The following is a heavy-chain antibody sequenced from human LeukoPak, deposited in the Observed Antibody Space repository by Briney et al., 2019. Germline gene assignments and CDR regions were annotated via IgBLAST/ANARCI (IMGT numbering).Heavy chain of an antibody. CDR2: IYHSGST. CDR3: ARQTTPPAFDI. Sequence: SETLSLTCTVSDGSISSYYWSWIRQPPGKGLEWIGYIYHSGSTYYNPSLKSRVTISVDRSKNQFSLKLSSVTAADTAVYYCARQTTPPAFDIWGQGTMVTVSS. V-gene: IGHV4-59*08. D-gene: IGHD4-17*01. CDR1: DGSISSYY. J-gene: IGHJ3*02.